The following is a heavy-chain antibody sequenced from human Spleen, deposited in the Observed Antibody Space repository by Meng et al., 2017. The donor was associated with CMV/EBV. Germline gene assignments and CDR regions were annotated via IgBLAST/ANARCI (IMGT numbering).Heavy chain of an antibody. CDR3: AFYSSSSSHY. CDR2: IWYDGIDK. D-gene: IGHD6-6*01. V-gene: IGHV3-33*01. Sequence: GESLKISCAASGFTFSRSGMHWVRQAPGKGLEWVAVIWYDGIDKYYADSVKGRFTISRDNSKNTLYLQMNSLRAEDTAVYYCAFYSSSSSHYWGQGTLVTVSS. J-gene: IGHJ4*02. CDR1: GFTFSRSG.